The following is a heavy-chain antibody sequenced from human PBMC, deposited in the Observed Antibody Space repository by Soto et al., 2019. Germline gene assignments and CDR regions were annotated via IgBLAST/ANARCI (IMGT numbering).Heavy chain of an antibody. D-gene: IGHD6-6*01. V-gene: IGHV4-59*01. CDR3: ARNKYSSSAAYFDS. CDR2: MYSSGTT. J-gene: IGHJ4*02. CDR1: GGSMSGYY. Sequence: NPSETLSLTCTVSGGSMSGYYWSWIRQPPGRGLEWVGYMYSSGTTYYHPSLRSRVSMSLDSSKSQISLNLSSVTAADTAMYYCARNKYSSSAAYFDSWGQGTPVTVSS.